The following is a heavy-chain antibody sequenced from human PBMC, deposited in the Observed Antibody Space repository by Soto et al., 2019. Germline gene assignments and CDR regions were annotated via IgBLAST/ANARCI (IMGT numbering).Heavy chain of an antibody. CDR1: AGAISSYY. J-gene: IGHJ6*03. Sequence: PTEALSLICTVAAGAISSYYLSWIRQPPGQGLNWIGDIYYSGSTNYNPSLKSRVTISVDTSKNQFSLKLSSVTAADTAVYYCARHARQPYYDFWSGYSHYMDVWGKGTTVTVSS. V-gene: IGHV4-59*08. D-gene: IGHD3-3*01. CDR2: IYYSGST. CDR3: ARHARQPYYDFWSGYSHYMDV.